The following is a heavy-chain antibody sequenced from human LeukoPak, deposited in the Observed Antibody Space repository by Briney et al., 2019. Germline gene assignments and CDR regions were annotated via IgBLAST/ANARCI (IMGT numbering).Heavy chain of an antibody. Sequence: ASVKVSCKASGYTFTSYGISWVRQAPGQGLEWMGWINPNSGGTNYAQKFQGRVTMTRDTSISTAYMELSRLRSDDTAVYYCARGHELLGDYWGQGTLVTVSS. CDR1: GYTFTSYG. D-gene: IGHD1-26*01. CDR3: ARGHELLGDY. J-gene: IGHJ4*02. V-gene: IGHV1-2*02. CDR2: INPNSGGT.